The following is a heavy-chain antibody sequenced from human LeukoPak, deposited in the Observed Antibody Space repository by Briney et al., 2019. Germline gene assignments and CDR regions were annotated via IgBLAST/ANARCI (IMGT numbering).Heavy chain of an antibody. D-gene: IGHD3-22*01. CDR1: GFTFSDYY. J-gene: IGHJ5*02. Sequence: PGGSLRVSCAASGFTFSDYYMNWVRQAPGKGLEWVSSISGSSSYIYYADSVKGRFTISRDNAKNSLYLQMNSLRAEDTAVYCCARDVYYYDSSGFDPWGQGTLVTVSS. CDR2: ISGSSSYI. V-gene: IGHV3-21*01. CDR3: ARDVYYYDSSGFDP.